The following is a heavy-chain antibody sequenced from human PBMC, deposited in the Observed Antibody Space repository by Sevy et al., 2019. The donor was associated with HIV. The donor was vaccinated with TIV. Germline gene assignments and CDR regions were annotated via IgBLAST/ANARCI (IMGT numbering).Heavy chain of an antibody. J-gene: IGHJ6*02. D-gene: IGHD2-8*01. CDR2: MNPNSGNT. V-gene: IGHV1-8*01. CDR3: ARGLGVLMVYANYGMDV. CDR1: GYTFTSYD. Sequence: ASVKVSCKASGYTFTSYDINWVRLATGQGLEWMGWMNPNSGNTGYAQKFQGRVTMTRNTSISTAYMELSSLGSEDTAVYYCARGLGVLMVYANYGMDVWGQGTTVTVSS.